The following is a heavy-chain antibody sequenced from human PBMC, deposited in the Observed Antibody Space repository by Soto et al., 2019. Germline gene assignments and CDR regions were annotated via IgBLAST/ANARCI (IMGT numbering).Heavy chain of an antibody. CDR1: GYTFTSYH. CDR2: ISAYNTNT. Sequence: QVQLVQSGAEVKKPGASVKVSCKTSGYTFTSYHISWVRQAPGQGLEWMGWISAYNTNTNSAQKFQGRGTMTTDTLTSTASMELRSLRSDDTAVYYCARDTPPTDYWGQGTLVTVSS. CDR3: ARDTPPTDY. J-gene: IGHJ4*02. V-gene: IGHV1-18*01.